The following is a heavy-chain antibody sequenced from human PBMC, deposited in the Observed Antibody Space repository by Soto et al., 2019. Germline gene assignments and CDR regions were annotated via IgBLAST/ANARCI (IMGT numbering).Heavy chain of an antibody. CDR1: GGSISSGGYY. CDR2: IYYSGST. CDR3: ARTAESTDAFDI. Sequence: QVQLQESGPGLVKPSQTLSLTCTVSGGSISSGGYYWSWIRQHPGKGLEWIGYIYYSGSTYYNPSLKSRXXIXVXXSKNQFSLKLSSVTAADTAVYYCARTAESTDAFDIWGQGTMVTVSS. J-gene: IGHJ3*02. V-gene: IGHV4-31*03. D-gene: IGHD3-10*01.